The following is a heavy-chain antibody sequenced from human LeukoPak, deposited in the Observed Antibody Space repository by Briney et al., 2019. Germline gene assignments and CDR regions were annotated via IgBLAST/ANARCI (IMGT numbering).Heavy chain of an antibody. CDR1: GDSISSTTYY. J-gene: IGHJ4*02. CDR2: IYYTGSA. Sequence: PSETLSLTCTVSGDSISSTTYYWGWIRQPPGKGLEWIGSIYYTGSAYYNPSLKSRVSISVDTSKNQFSLKVNSVTAADTALYYCARLCPANNDDYVWGSYRYTTFDYWGQGTLVTVSS. CDR3: ARLCPANNDDYVWGSYRYTTFDY. V-gene: IGHV4-39*01. D-gene: IGHD3-16*02.